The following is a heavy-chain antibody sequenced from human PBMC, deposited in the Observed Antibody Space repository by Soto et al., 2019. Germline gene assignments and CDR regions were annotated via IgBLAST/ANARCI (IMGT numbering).Heavy chain of an antibody. D-gene: IGHD1-26*01. CDR2: ISWNSGNI. V-gene: IGHV3-9*01. CDR1: GFTFNDYA. CDR3: AKERSGTYGRYFYYMVV. Sequence: EVQLVESGGDLVQPGRSLRLSCAASGFTFNDYATQWVRQAPRKGLLLVSGISWNSGNIDYADSVKGLFTISRDNAKNSLSLQKNSLRTEDTALYYCAKERSGTYGRYFYYMVVWGKGTTVTVSS. J-gene: IGHJ6*03.